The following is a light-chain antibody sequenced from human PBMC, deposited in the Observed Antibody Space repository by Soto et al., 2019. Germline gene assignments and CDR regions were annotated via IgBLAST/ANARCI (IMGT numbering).Light chain of an antibody. V-gene: IGLV2-14*02. J-gene: IGLJ2*01. Sequence: QSALAQPASVSGSPGQSITISCTGTSSDIGRYDLVSWYQQYPGKAPKLMLYGVSDRPSGISNRFSGSKSGNTASLTISGLQAEDEADYYCGSYTSSSTLIFGGGTKLTVL. CDR2: GVS. CDR3: GSYTSSSTLI. CDR1: SSDIGRYDL.